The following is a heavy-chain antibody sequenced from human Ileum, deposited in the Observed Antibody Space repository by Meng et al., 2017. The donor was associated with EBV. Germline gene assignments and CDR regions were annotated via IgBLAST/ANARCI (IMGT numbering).Heavy chain of an antibody. CDR2: IYNSGST. CDR3: ARDGYSSGSD. Sequence: QVQLQESGPGLVKPSGTLSLTCSVSGGSVSSGGNYWSWIRQPPGKGLEWIGYIYNSGSTNYNPSLKSRVTISVDTSKNQFSLKLSSVTAADTAVYYCARDGYSSGSDWGQGTLVTVSS. CDR1: GGSVSSGGNY. D-gene: IGHD6-19*01. J-gene: IGHJ4*02. V-gene: IGHV4-61*08.